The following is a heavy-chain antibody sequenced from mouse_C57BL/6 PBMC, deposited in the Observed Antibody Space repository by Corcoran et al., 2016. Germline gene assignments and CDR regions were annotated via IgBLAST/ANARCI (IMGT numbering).Heavy chain of an antibody. D-gene: IGHD2-12*01. V-gene: IGHV9-3*01. Sequence: QIQLVQSGPELQKPGETVKISCTASGYTFTTYGMSWVKQAPGKGLKWMGWINTYSGVPTYADDFKGRFAFSLETSASTAYLQINNLKNEDTATDCCVRENYIDWGQGTSVTVSS. CDR2: INTYSGVP. CDR1: GYTFTTYG. CDR3: VRENYID. J-gene: IGHJ4*01.